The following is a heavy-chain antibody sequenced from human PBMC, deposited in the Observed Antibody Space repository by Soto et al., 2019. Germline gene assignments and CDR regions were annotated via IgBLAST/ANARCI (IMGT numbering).Heavy chain of an antibody. Sequence: GGSLRLSCAASGFSFSISPMHWVRQAPGKGPEWVALISYDGTNKFYADSVKGRFTISRDNSKSTLYLQVDSLRPEDAAVYYCARMYQLLRGKLGAFDIWGQGTMVTVSS. CDR1: GFSFSISP. J-gene: IGHJ3*02. CDR3: ARMYQLLRGKLGAFDI. CDR2: ISYDGTNK. D-gene: IGHD2-2*01. V-gene: IGHV3-30-3*01.